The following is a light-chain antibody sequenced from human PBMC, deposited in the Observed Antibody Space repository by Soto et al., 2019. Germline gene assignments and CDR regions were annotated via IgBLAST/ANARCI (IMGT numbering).Light chain of an antibody. J-gene: IGLJ2*01. Sequence: QSVLTQPPSVSGAPGQRVTISCTGSSSNIGAGYDVHWYQQLPGTAPKLVIYGNNNRPSGVPDRFSGSKSGTSASLAITGLQAEDEADYYCQSYDSSLSAVVFGGGTQLTVL. CDR2: GNN. CDR3: QSYDSSLSAVV. CDR1: SSNIGAGYD. V-gene: IGLV1-40*01.